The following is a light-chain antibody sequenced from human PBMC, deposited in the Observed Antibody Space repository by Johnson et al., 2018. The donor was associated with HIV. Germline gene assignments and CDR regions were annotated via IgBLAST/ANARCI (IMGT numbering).Light chain of an antibody. CDR3: GSWDSSLSGDV. J-gene: IGLJ1*01. CDR2: DNN. V-gene: IGLV1-51*01. CDR1: SSNIGNNY. Sequence: QSVLTQPHSVSAAPGQKVTISCSGSSSNIGNNYVSWYQQFPGTAPKLLIYDNNKRPSGIPDRFSGSKSGTSATLGITGLQTGDEADYYCGSWDSSLSGDVLGTGTRVTVL.